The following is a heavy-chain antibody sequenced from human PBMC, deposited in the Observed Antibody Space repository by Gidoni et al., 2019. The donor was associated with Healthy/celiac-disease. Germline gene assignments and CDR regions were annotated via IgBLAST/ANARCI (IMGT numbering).Heavy chain of an antibody. CDR2: IYSGGST. J-gene: IGHJ6*02. D-gene: IGHD6-6*01. CDR1: GFTVSSNY. V-gene: IGHV3-53*01. Sequence: EVQLVESGGGLIQPGGSLRLSCAASGFTVSSNYMSWVRQAPGKGLEWVSVIYSGGSTYYADSVKGRFTISRDNSKNTLYLQMNSLRAEDTAVYYCARDGVGSSSSGYYYYYYGMDVWGQGTTVTVSS. CDR3: ARDGVGSSSSGYYYYYYGMDV.